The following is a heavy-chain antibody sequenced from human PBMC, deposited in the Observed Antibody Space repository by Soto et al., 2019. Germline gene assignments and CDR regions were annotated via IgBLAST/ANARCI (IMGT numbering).Heavy chain of an antibody. Sequence: PSETLSLTCAVYGGSFSGYYWSWIRQPPGKGLEWIGEVNHSGSTNYSPSLKSRVTISVDTFKNQFSLKLSSVTAADTAVYYCARGKDDYAIDSGGKGPLVTFP. CDR1: GGSFSGYY. CDR2: VNHSGST. V-gene: IGHV4-34*01. J-gene: IGHJ4*02. CDR3: ARGKDDYAIDS. D-gene: IGHD4-17*01.